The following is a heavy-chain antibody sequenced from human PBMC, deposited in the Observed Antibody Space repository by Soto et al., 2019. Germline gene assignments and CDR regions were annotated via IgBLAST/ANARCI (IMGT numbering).Heavy chain of an antibody. V-gene: IGHV3-48*01. D-gene: IGHD2-15*01. CDR1: GFSFSSYS. CDR3: ARMLVAAYDAFDI. CDR2: ISSSSSTI. Sequence: GGSLRLSCAASGFSFSSYSMNSVRQAPGKGLEWVSYISSSSSTIYYADSVKGRFTISRDNAKNSLYLQMNSLRAEDTAVYYCARMLVAAYDAFDIWGQGTMVTVSS. J-gene: IGHJ3*02.